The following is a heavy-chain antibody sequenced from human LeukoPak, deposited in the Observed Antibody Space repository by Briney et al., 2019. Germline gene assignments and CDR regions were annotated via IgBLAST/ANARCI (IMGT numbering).Heavy chain of an antibody. CDR3: ARDKVPQQLTHYYYYGMDV. D-gene: IGHD6-13*01. V-gene: IGHV3-21*01. CDR1: GFTFSSYS. Sequence: GGSLRLSCAASGFTFSSYSMNWVRQAPGKGLEWVSSISSSSSYIYYADSVKGRFTISRDNSKNTLYLQMNSLRAEDTAVYYCARDKVPQQLTHYYYYGMDVWGQGTTVTVSS. J-gene: IGHJ6*02. CDR2: ISSSSSYI.